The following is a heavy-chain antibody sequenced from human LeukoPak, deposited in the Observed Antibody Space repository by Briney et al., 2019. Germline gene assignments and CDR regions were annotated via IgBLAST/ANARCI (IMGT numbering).Heavy chain of an antibody. Sequence: SETLSLTCAVYGGSFSGYYWSWIRQPPGKGLEWIGEINHSGSTNYNPSLKSRVTISVDTSKNQFSLKLSSVTAADTAVYYCARRRVAVYCSSTSCYTGYYYYMDVWGKGTTVTVSS. V-gene: IGHV4-34*01. CDR2: INHSGST. CDR1: GGSFSGYY. J-gene: IGHJ6*03. CDR3: ARRRVAVYCSSTSCYTGYYYYMDV. D-gene: IGHD2-2*02.